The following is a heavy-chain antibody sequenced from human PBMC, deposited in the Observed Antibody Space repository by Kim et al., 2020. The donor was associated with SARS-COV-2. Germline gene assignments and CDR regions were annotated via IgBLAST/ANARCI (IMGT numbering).Heavy chain of an antibody. V-gene: IGHV4-4*07. CDR3: ARGSSERSTSSYYYGMDV. D-gene: IGHD2-2*01. CDR2: IYTSGST. CDR1: GGSISSYY. Sequence: SETLSLTCTVSGGSISSYYWSWIRQPAGKGLEWIGRIYTSGSTNYNPSLKSRVTMSVDTSKNQFSLKLSSVTAADTAVYYCARGSSERSTSSYYYGMDVWGQGTTVTVSS. J-gene: IGHJ6*02.